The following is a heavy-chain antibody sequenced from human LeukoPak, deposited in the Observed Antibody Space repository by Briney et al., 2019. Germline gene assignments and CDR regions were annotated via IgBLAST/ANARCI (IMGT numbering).Heavy chain of an antibody. CDR2: ISYDGSNK. CDR1: GFTFSSYG. J-gene: IGHJ4*02. Sequence: QPGGSLRLSCAASGFTFSSYGMHWVRQAPGKGLEWVAVISYDGSNKYYADSVKGRFTISRDNSKNTLYLQMNSLRAEDTAVYYSAKDGYSSGWYSKPANFDYWGQGTLVTVSS. V-gene: IGHV3-30*18. D-gene: IGHD6-19*01. CDR3: AKDGYSSGWYSKPANFDY.